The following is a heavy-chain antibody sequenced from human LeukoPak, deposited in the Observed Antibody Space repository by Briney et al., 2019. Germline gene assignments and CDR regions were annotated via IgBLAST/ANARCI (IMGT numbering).Heavy chain of an antibody. V-gene: IGHV3-23*01. Sequence: PGGSLRLSCAASGFTFSSYAMSWVRQAPGKGLEWVSAISGSGGSTYYADSVKGRFTISRDNFKNTLYLQMNSLEVEDTGVYYWAKDDRLSIVVVPVAPKGGYYYGMDVWGQGTTVTVSS. CDR3: AKDDRLSIVVVPVAPKGGYYYGMDV. CDR2: ISGSGGST. CDR1: GFTFSSYA. D-gene: IGHD2-2*01. J-gene: IGHJ6*02.